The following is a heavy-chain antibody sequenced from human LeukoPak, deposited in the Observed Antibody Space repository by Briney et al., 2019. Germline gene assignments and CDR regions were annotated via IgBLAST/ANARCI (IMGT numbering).Heavy chain of an antibody. J-gene: IGHJ4*02. CDR2: INWTGRGT. CDR1: GFTFDDYD. V-gene: IGHV3-20*04. D-gene: IGHD2-21*02. CDR3: ARLKMTAIDY. Sequence: GGSLRLSCAASGFTFDDYDMNWIRQAPGKGLGWVSIINWTGRGTGYTDSVKGRFTISRDNAKNSLYLQMNSLRAEDTALYYCARLKMTAIDYWGQGTLVTVSS.